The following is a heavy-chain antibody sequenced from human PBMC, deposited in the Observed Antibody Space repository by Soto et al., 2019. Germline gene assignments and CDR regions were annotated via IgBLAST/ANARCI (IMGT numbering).Heavy chain of an antibody. CDR3: AKDRRDGYSYFDX. CDR1: GFTFSSYG. J-gene: IGHJ4*02. V-gene: IGHV3-30*18. CDR2: ISYDGSNK. Sequence: PGGSLRLSCAASGFTFSSYGMHWVRQAPGKGLEWVEVISYDGSNKYYADSVKVRFTISRDNSKKTLYLQMNSLRAEDTAVYYCAKDRRDGYSYFDXWGQGTLVTVSX. D-gene: IGHD5-12*01.